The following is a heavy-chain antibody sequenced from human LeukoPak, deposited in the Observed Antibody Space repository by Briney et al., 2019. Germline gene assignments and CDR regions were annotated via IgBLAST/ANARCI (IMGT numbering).Heavy chain of an antibody. V-gene: IGHV3-7*03. CDR2: INHNGNVN. Sequence: PGGSLRLSCAVSGSTFGSYWMTWVRQAPGKGLEWVASINHNGNVNYYVDSVKGRFTISRDNAKNSLYLQMSNLRAEDTAVYFCARGGGLDVWGQGATVTVSS. D-gene: IGHD3-16*01. CDR1: GSTFGSYW. J-gene: IGHJ6*02. CDR3: ARGGGLDV.